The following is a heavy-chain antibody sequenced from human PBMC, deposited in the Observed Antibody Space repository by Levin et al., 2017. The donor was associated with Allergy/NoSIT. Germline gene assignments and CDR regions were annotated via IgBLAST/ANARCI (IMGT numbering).Heavy chain of an antibody. Sequence: SQTLSLTCTVSGGSISSGSYYWSWIRQPAAKGLEWIGRIYSSGSANYNPSLKSRVTITEDTSKNQFSLKLSSVTAAYTTVYYCARAEVGSEHWGQGTLVTVSS. D-gene: IGHD3-10*01. CDR3: ARAEVGSEH. CDR2: IYSSGSA. J-gene: IGHJ4*02. V-gene: IGHV4-61*02. CDR1: GGSISSGSYY.